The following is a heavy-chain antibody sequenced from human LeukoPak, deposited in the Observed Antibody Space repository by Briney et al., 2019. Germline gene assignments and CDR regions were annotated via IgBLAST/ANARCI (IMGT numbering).Heavy chain of an antibody. CDR3: ARRGYYYDSSGYYF. D-gene: IGHD3-22*01. J-gene: IGHJ4*02. CDR1: SGSVNSYY. V-gene: IGHV4-39*01. CDR2: IYYSGST. Sequence: SETLSLTCSVSSGSVNSYYWSWIRQPPGKGLEWIGSIYYSGSTYYNPSLKSRVTISVDTSKNQFSLKLSSVTAADTAVYYCARRGYYYDSSGYYFWGQGTLVTVSS.